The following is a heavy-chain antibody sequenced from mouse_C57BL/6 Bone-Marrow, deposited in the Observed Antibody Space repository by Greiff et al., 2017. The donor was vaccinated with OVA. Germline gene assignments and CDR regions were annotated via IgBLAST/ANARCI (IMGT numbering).Heavy chain of an antibody. Sequence: EVKLMESGGGLVKPGGSLKLSCAASGFTFSDYGMQWVRQAPEKGLEWVAYISSGSSTIYYADTVKGRFTISRDNAKNTLFLQMTSLRSEDTAMYYCARPGFAYWGQGTLVTVSA. CDR1: GFTFSDYG. CDR3: ARPGFAY. CDR2: ISSGSSTI. V-gene: IGHV5-17*01. J-gene: IGHJ3*01.